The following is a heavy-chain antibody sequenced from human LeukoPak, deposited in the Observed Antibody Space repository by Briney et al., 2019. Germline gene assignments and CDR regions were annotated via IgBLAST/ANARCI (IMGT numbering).Heavy chain of an antibody. CDR1: GFTFSSYA. V-gene: IGHV3-23*01. CDR3: AKYPHSGILRYFDY. J-gene: IGHJ4*02. Sequence: QVGGSLRLSCAASGFTFSSYAMSWVRQAPGKGLEWVSAISGSGGSTYYADSVKGRFTISRDNSKNTLYLQMNSLRAEDTAAYYCAKYPHSGILRYFDYWGQGTLVTVSS. CDR2: ISGSGGST. D-gene: IGHD6-25*01.